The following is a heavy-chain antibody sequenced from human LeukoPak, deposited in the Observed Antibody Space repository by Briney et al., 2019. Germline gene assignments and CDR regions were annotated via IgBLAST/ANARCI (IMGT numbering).Heavy chain of an antibody. CDR3: ATDLPFYDISTGYLLPPLDY. D-gene: IGHD3-9*01. CDR2: LSAYIGHT. J-gene: IGHJ4*02. Sequence: ASVKVSCKASGYTFTSYGVSWVRQAPGPGLEGMGWLSAYIGHTNNAQPLQGRVTMTTLTSPSTAYVDPSSLRSADTAVYYCATDLPFYDISTGYLLPPLDYWGQGTLVTVSS. CDR1: GYTFTSYG. V-gene: IGHV1-18*01.